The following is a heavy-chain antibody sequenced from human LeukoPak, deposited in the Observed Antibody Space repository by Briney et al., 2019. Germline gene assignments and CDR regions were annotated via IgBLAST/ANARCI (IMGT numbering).Heavy chain of an antibody. J-gene: IGHJ6*02. CDR2: IYPGDSDT. Sequence: GESLKISCKGSGYSFTSYWIGWVRQMPGKGLEWMGIIYPGDSDTRYSPSFQGQVTISADKSISTAYLQWGSLKASDTAMYYCARNLLPATYYYYGMDVWGQGTTVTVSS. D-gene: IGHD1-14*01. V-gene: IGHV5-51*01. CDR1: GYSFTSYW. CDR3: ARNLLPATYYYYGMDV.